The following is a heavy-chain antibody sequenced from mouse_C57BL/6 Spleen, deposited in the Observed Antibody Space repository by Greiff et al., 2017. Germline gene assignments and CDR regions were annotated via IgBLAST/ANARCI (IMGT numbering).Heavy chain of an antibody. J-gene: IGHJ4*01. CDR3: ARGGYYYAMDY. CDR1: GYTFTDYY. V-gene: IGHV1-76*01. Sequence: QVQLQQSGAELVRPGASVKLSCKASGYTFTDYYINWVKQRPGQGLEWIARFYPGSGNTYYNEKFKGKATLTAEKSSSTAYMQLSSLTSEDSAVYFCARGGYYYAMDYWGQGTSVTVSS. CDR2: FYPGSGNT.